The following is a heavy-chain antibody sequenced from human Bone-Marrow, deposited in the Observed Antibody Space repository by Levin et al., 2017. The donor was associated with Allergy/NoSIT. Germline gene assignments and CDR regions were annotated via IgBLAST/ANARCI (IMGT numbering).Heavy chain of an antibody. CDR1: GFSLSTSGVG. CDR3: AHRGGRHDYGDYVFDY. CDR2: IYWDDDK. J-gene: IGHJ4*02. Sequence: SGPTLVKPTQTLTLTCTFSGFSLSTSGVGVGWIRQPPGKALEWLALIYWDDDKRYSPSLKSRLTITKDTSKNQVVLTMTNMDPVDTATYYCAHRGGRHDYGDYVFDYWGQGTLVTVSS. V-gene: IGHV2-5*02. D-gene: IGHD4-17*01.